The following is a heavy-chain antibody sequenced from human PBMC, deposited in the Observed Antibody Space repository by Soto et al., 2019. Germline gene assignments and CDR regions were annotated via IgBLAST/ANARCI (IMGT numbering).Heavy chain of an antibody. CDR1: RFTFSNYG. CDR3: ARAQYSSRWYPFDY. Sequence: GGSLRLACAASRFTFSNYGMHWVRQAPGKGLEWVAVIWYDGSNKYYADSVKGRFTISKDNSKNTLYLQMNSLRAEDTAVYYCARAQYSSRWYPFDYWGQGTLVTVSS. J-gene: IGHJ4*02. D-gene: IGHD6-13*01. CDR2: IWYDGSNK. V-gene: IGHV3-33*01.